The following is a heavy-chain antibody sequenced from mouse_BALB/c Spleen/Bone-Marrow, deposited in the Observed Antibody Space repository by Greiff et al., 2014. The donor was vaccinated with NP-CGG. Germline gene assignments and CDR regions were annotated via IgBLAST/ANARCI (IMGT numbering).Heavy chain of an antibody. D-gene: IGHD2-3*01. CDR1: GFSLASYG. J-gene: IGHJ2*01. Sequence: QVQLQQSGPGLVAPSQSLTITCTVSGFSLASYGIHWVRQPPGKGLEWLGVIWAGGATNYNSALMSRLSISKDNSKSQVFLKMNRLQIDDTAMFYCTREREGDGYYDFDYWGQGTIFTVSS. CDR2: IWAGGAT. CDR3: TREREGDGYYDFDY. V-gene: IGHV2-9*02.